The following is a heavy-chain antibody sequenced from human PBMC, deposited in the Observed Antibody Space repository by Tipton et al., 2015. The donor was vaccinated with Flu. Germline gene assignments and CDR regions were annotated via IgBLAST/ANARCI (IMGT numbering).Heavy chain of an antibody. CDR2: IYSGGST. CDR1: GFTVSSNY. Sequence: VQLVQSGGGLIQPGGSLRLSCAASGFTVSSNYMSWVRQAPGKGLEWVSVIYSGGSTYYADSVKGRFTISRDNSKNTLYLQMNSLRAEDTAVYYCATRRGTIFGGMDVWGQGTTVTVSS. J-gene: IGHJ6*02. CDR3: ATRRGTIFGGMDV. V-gene: IGHV3-53*01. D-gene: IGHD3-3*01.